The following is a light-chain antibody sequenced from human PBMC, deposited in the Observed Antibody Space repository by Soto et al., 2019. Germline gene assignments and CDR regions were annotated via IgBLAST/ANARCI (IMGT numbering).Light chain of an antibody. J-gene: IGKJ1*01. CDR2: DAS. V-gene: IGKV1-5*01. Sequence: IRMTQSPSTLSASVGDRVTITCRASQSISSWLAWYQQKPGKAPKLLIYDASSLESGVPSRFSGSGSGTEFTLTISSLQPDDFATYYCQQYNSYSGKTFGQGTKVDIK. CDR1: QSISSW. CDR3: QQYNSYSGKT.